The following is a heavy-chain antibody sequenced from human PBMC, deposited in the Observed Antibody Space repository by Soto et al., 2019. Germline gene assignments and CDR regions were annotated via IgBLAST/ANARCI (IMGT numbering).Heavy chain of an antibody. V-gene: IGHV3-7*01. CDR2: IKQDGSGE. J-gene: IGHJ6*02. CDR1: GFTFSTYW. CDR3: ARDRGPPRYLYYVMDV. Sequence: GGSLRLSCAASGFTFSTYWMSWVRQAPGKGLEWVGNIKQDGSGENYVDSVKGRFTISRDNANHSLYLQMNSLRAEDTAVYYCARDRGPPRYLYYVMDVWGQGTTVTVSS. D-gene: IGHD3-10*01.